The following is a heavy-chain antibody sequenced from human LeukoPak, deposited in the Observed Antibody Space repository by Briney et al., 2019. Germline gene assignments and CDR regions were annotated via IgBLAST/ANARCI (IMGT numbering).Heavy chain of an antibody. V-gene: IGHV3-74*01. D-gene: IGHD3-22*01. Sequence: PPGGSLRLSCAASGFTFSNYWMHWVRQVPGKGLVWVSRIKSDGRTTSYADSVKGRFTISRDNAKNTLYLQMNSLRVEDTAVYYCARTPNYSENGFYRYFDCWGQGTLVTVSS. J-gene: IGHJ4*02. CDR2: IKSDGRTT. CDR1: GFTFSNYW. CDR3: ARTPNYSENGFYRYFDC.